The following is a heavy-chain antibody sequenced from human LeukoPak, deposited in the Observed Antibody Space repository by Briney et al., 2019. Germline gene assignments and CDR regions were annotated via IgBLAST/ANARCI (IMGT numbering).Heavy chain of an antibody. CDR3: ARTLVVVATPFDY. CDR2: IRYDGSNK. CDR1: GFTFSSYG. J-gene: IGHJ4*02. Sequence: GGSLRLSCAASGFTFSSYGMRWVRQAPGKGLEWVAFIRYDGSNKYYADSVKGRFTISRDNSKNTLYLQMNSLRAEDTAVYYCARTLVVVATPFDYWGQGTLVTVSS. D-gene: IGHD2-15*01. V-gene: IGHV3-30*02.